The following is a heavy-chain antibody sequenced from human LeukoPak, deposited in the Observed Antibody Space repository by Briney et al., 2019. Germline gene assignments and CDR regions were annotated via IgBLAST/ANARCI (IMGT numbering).Heavy chain of an antibody. CDR1: GVSTSSYY. CDR3: ARHDGSSWYYAFDV. Sequence: SEALSLTCTVSGVSTSSYYWSWIRQPPGKGLEWIGYIYYSGSTNYNPSLKSRVTISLDTSKNQFSLKLSSVTAADTAVYYCARHDGSSWYYAFDVWGQGTMVTVSS. D-gene: IGHD6-13*01. J-gene: IGHJ3*01. V-gene: IGHV4-59*08. CDR2: IYYSGST.